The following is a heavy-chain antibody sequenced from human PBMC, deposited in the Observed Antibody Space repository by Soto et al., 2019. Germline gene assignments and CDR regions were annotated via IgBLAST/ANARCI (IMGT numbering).Heavy chain of an antibody. CDR3: TKAAFCSGATCYSGHNWFDT. J-gene: IGHJ5*02. D-gene: IGHD2-15*01. CDR2: FDPENDET. Sequence: ASVKVSCKVSGYTLTEVSIHWVRQAPGKGLEWMGGFDPENDETNYAQRFQGRFTMTEDSSTDTAFMELHSLRSDDTAVYYCTKAAFCSGATCYSGHNWFDTWGQGTLVTVSS. CDR1: GYTLTEVS. V-gene: IGHV1-24*01.